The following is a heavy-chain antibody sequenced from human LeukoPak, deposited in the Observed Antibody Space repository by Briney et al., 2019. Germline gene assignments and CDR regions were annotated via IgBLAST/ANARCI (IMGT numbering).Heavy chain of an antibody. CDR2: IKRKTDGGTT. J-gene: IGHJ2*01. V-gene: IGHV3-15*01. D-gene: IGHD3-22*01. Sequence: GGPLRLSCAASGFTFSVVWMSWVRQAPGKGLEWVGRIKRKTDGGTTDYAAPVKGRFTISRDDSKDTLYLQMNSLKNEDTAVYYCTTTYYYDSGDYYPNWYFDLWGRGTLVTVSS. CDR3: TTTYYYDSGDYYPNWYFDL. CDR1: GFTFSVVW.